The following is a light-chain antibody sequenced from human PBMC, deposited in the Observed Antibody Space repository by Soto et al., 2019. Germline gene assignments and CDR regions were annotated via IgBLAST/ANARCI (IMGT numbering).Light chain of an antibody. Sequence: QSVLTQPASVSGSPGQSITISCTGTSSDVGGYNYVSWYQQHPGKAPKLMIYDVTSRPSGVSNRFSGSKSDNMASLTISGLQAEDEADYYCSSYISTSTLVVFGGGTKVTVL. CDR1: SSDVGGYNY. CDR2: DVT. CDR3: SSYISTSTLVV. V-gene: IGLV2-14*01. J-gene: IGLJ2*01.